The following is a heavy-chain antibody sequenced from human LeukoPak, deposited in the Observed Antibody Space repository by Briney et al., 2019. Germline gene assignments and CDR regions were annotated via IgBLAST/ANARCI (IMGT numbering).Heavy chain of an antibody. CDR1: GFTFSSYW. V-gene: IGHV3-7*01. D-gene: IGHD2-21*01. J-gene: IGHJ4*02. Sequence: GGSLRLSCAASGFTFSSYWMHWVRQAPGKGLEWVANIKQDGSEKYYVDSVKGRFTISRDNAKNSLYLQMNSLRAEDTAVYYCAREEVTHIVVVIATYFDYWGQGTLVTVSS. CDR3: AREEVTHIVVVIATYFDY. CDR2: IKQDGSEK.